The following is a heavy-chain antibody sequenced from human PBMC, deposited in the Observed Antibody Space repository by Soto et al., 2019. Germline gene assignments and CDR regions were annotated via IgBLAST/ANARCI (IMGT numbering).Heavy chain of an antibody. D-gene: IGHD4-17*01. CDR3: ARHVTTVTTVDY. V-gene: IGHV4-30-2*01. Sequence: SETLSLTCTVSGGSISSGGYYWSWIRQHPGTGLEWIGYIYHNGSIYYNPSLKSRVTISVDRSKNQFSLKLSSVTAADTAVYYCARHVTTVTTVDYWGQGTLVTVSS. CDR2: IYHNGSI. CDR1: GGSISSGGYY. J-gene: IGHJ4*02.